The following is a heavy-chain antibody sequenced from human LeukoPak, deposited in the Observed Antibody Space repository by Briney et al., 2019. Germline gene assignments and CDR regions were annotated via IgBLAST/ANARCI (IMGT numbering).Heavy chain of an antibody. D-gene: IGHD2-21*01. J-gene: IGHJ5*02. CDR3: AADVIPGPKGFDP. Sequence: GTLVKVSCKTSGITFSSFAVQWVRQARGQRLEWIGWIVVGSGTTKYAQKFHERVTITRDMSTRTAFMELRSLRFDDTAVYYCAADVIPGPKGFDPWGQGTLVTVSS. V-gene: IGHV1-58*01. CDR2: IVVGSGTT. CDR1: GITFSSFA.